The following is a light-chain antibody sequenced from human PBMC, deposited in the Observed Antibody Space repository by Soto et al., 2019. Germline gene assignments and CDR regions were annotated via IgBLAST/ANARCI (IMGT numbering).Light chain of an antibody. CDR2: LNSDGSH. CDR3: QTWGTGPQVV. Sequence: QLVLTQSPSASASLGASVKLTCTLSSGNSSYAIAWHQQQPEKGPRYLMKLNSDGSHSKGDGIPDRFSGSSSGAERYLTISSLQSEDEADYYCQTWGTGPQVVFGGGTKVTVL. J-gene: IGLJ2*01. V-gene: IGLV4-69*01. CDR1: SGNSSYA.